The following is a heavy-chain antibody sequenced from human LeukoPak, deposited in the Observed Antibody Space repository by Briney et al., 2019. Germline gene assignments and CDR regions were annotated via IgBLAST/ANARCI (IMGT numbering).Heavy chain of an antibody. CDR2: ISYDGSNK. V-gene: IGHV3-30*04. J-gene: IGHJ4*02. CDR1: GFTFSSYA. Sequence: GGSLRLSCAASGFTFSSYAMHWVRQAPGKGLEWVAVISYDGSNKYYADSVKGRFTISRDNSKNRMYLQMNSLRAEDTAVYYCARAYGSGGYYNWGQGTLVSVSS. D-gene: IGHD3-10*01. CDR3: ARAYGSGGYYN.